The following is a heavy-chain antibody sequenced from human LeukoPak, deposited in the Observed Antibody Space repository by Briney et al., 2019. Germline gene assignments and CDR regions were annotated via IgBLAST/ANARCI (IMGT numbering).Heavy chain of an antibody. CDR3: ARRPYSGSPNWFDP. CDR2: INLGDSDT. J-gene: IGHJ5*02. D-gene: IGHD1-26*01. V-gene: IGHV5-51*01. Sequence: IGXVRQMPGKGLEWMGIINLGDSDTKYSPSFQGQVTISLDKSISTAYLQWRSLKASDTAMYYCARRPYSGSPNWFDPWGQGTLVTVSS.